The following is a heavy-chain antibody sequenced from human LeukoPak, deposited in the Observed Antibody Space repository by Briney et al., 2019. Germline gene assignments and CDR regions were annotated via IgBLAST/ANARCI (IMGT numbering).Heavy chain of an antibody. Sequence: GGSLRLSCAASGVTFSDYYMNWIRQAPGKGLEEFSYISGDSDTIYYAHSVKGRFTIPRDNAKKSLYLQMNSLRAEDTAVYYCARDVALSTYHFDSSGLLDYWGQGTLVTVSS. CDR3: ARDVALSTYHFDSSGLLDY. CDR1: GVTFSDYY. D-gene: IGHD3-22*01. CDR2: ISGDSDTI. J-gene: IGHJ4*02. V-gene: IGHV3-11*01.